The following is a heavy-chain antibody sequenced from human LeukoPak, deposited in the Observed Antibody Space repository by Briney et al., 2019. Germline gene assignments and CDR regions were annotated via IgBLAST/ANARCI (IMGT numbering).Heavy chain of an antibody. V-gene: IGHV3-7*01. D-gene: IGHD6-13*01. CDR3: ARDGTAAGLYFDL. CDR1: GCTFTSYW. J-gene: IGHJ4*01. CDR2: IRQGGGER. Sequence: GGSLTLTCPVSGCTFTSYWLNWVRQAPGKGLEGVASIRQGGGERSYVDSVKGRFTISRDNTKNSLYLQMSSLRAEDTAVYYCARDGTAAGLYFDLWGQGTLVTVSS.